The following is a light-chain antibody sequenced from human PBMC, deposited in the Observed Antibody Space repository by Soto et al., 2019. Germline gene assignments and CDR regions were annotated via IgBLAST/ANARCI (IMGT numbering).Light chain of an antibody. J-gene: IGKJ1*01. CDR1: QSVSSK. CDR3: QQYNIWRT. V-gene: IGKV3D-15*01. CDR2: AAS. Sequence: EIVMTQSPATLSVSPGERATLSCRASQSVSSKLAWYQQKPGQAPRLLIYAASTRATGIPARFSGSGSGTEFTLTISSLQSEEFAIYYCQQYNIWRTFGQGTDVEIK.